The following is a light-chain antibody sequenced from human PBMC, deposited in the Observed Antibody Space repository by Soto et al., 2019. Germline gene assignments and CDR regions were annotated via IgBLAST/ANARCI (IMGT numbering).Light chain of an antibody. CDR1: QGIRDA. Sequence: DIQMTQSPSSLSASVGDRVTITCRASQGIRDALGWYQQKPGKAPKRLIYAASSLQSGVPSRFSGSGSGTELAITISALQPEDFATYYCTQHNSYPQTFGQGTKVEIK. V-gene: IGKV1-17*01. J-gene: IGKJ1*01. CDR3: TQHNSYPQT. CDR2: AAS.